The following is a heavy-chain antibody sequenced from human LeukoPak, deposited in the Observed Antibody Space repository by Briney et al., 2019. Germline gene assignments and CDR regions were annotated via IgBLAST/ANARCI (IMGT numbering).Heavy chain of an antibody. CDR3: VSLFGTRTFDY. D-gene: IGHD3/OR15-3a*01. CDR2: IHYRGST. J-gene: IGHJ4*02. Sequence: PSETLSLTCTVSGGSISSYYWSWIRQPPGKGLEWIGYIHYRGSTNYNPSLKSRVTISVDTSKNQFSLRLSSATAADTAVYYCVSLFGTRTFDYWGQGTLVTVSS. V-gene: IGHV4-59*08. CDR1: GGSISSYY.